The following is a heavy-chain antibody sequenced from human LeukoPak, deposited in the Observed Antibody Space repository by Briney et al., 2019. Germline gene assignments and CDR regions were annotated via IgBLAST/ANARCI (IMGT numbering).Heavy chain of an antibody. D-gene: IGHD2-15*01. CDR1: GYTFTSYG. Sequence: ASVKVSCKASGYTFTSYGISWVRQAPGQGLEWMGWVSAYADDTNYVQKFQGRVTMTTDTSTSTAYMELRSLRSDDTAVYYCARDCIGCHGFDYWGQGTLVTVSS. CDR3: ARDCIGCHGFDY. V-gene: IGHV1-18*01. J-gene: IGHJ4*02. CDR2: VSAYADDT.